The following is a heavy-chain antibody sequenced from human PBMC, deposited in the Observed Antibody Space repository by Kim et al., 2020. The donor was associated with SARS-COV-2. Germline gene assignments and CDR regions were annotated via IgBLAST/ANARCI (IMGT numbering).Heavy chain of an antibody. Sequence: GGSLRLSCAASGFTFSSYAMSWVRQAPGKGLEWVSAISGSGGSTYYADSVKGRFTISRDNSKNTLYLQMNSLRAEDTAVYYCAKDPGIAAAGTKGLDGYFDYWGQGTLVTVSS. CDR2: ISGSGGST. D-gene: IGHD6-13*01. J-gene: IGHJ4*02. CDR3: AKDPGIAAAGTKGLDGYFDY. V-gene: IGHV3-23*01. CDR1: GFTFSSYA.